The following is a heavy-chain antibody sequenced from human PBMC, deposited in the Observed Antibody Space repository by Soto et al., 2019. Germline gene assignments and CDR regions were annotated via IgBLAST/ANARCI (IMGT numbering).Heavy chain of an antibody. CDR3: VRGNDCSSSSCYGSTFDI. J-gene: IGHJ3*02. CDR2: IWYDGSNK. CDR1: GFTFSSYG. Sequence: PGGSLRLSCAASGFTFSSYGMHWVRQAPGKGLEWVAVIWYDGSNKYYADSVKGRFTISRDNSKNTLHLHMNSLRDEDTAVYYCVRGNDCSSSSCYGSTFDIWGQGTMGTVSS. V-gene: IGHV3-33*01. D-gene: IGHD2-2*01.